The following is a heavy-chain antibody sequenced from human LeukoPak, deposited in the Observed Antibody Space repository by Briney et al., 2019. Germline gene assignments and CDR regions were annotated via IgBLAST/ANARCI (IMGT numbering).Heavy chain of an antibody. CDR2: ISSSGSTI. V-gene: IGHV3-11*04. D-gene: IGHD2-2*01. CDR3: ARVRSAAMLDY. J-gene: IGHJ4*02. Sequence: PGGSLRLSCAASRFTVSSNYLSWVRQAPGKGLEWVSYISSSGSTIYYADSVKGRFTISRDNAKNSLYLQMNSLRAEDTAVYYCARVRSAAMLDYWGQGTLVTVSS. CDR1: RFTVSSNY.